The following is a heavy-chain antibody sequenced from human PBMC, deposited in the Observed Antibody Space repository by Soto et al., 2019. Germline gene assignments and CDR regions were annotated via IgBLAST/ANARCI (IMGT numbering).Heavy chain of an antibody. V-gene: IGHV4-61*01. CDR2: ISYSVST. J-gene: IGHJ1*01. D-gene: IGHD4-17*01. Sequence: ETLPVTCAFSGWSGRPAMYKLRWVLQPPLKGLEFIGYISYSVSTTYNPSLKSRVTISVDTSKNQFSLKLSSVTAADTAVYYCATVTTSATVRSWESSTHFHTRGQGT. CDR3: ATVTTSATVRSWESSTHFHT. CDR1: GWSGRPAMYK.